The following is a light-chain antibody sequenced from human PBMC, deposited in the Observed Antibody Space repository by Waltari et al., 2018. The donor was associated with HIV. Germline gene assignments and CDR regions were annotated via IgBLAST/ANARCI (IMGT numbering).Light chain of an antibody. J-gene: IGLJ2*01. Sequence: SSDLTQAPSVSVSPGLTASISCSGHELANQHLNWYQAKAGQAPVLVISRDSERPLGIPERFSGSRSGSLATLTITGVLADDEADYYCQAAAPSGTSVAFGGGTKLTVL. CDR2: RDS. V-gene: IGLV3-25*03. CDR1: ELANQH. CDR3: QAAAPSGTSVA.